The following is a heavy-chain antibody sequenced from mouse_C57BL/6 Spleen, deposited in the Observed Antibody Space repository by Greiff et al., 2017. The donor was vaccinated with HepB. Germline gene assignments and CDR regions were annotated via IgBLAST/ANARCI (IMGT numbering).Heavy chain of an antibody. V-gene: IGHV1-50*01. Sequence: QVQLQQSGAELVKPGASVKLSCKASGYTFTSYWMQWVKQRPGQGLEWIGEIDPSDSYTNYNQKFKGKATLTVDTSSSTAYMQLSSLTSEDSAVYYCARGGRGYYAMDYWGQGTSVTVSS. CDR1: GYTFTSYW. D-gene: IGHD3-3*01. CDR3: ARGGRGYYAMDY. CDR2: IDPSDSYT. J-gene: IGHJ4*01.